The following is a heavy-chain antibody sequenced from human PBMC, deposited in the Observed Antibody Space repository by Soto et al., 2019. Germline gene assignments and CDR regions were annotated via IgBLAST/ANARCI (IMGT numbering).Heavy chain of an antibody. V-gene: IGHV6-1*01. CDR3: AGETQWRAGRAFDY. J-gene: IGHJ4*01. CDR2: TYYRSKWYN. CDR1: GDSVSINSAA. Sequence: QTLSLTCAISGDSVSINSAACNWIRQSPSRGPEWLGRTYYRSKWYNDYAVSVKSRITINPDTSKNQFSLQLNSVTPEDTAVYYCAGETQWRAGRAFDYWGHGTLVTFS. D-gene: IGHD6-19*01.